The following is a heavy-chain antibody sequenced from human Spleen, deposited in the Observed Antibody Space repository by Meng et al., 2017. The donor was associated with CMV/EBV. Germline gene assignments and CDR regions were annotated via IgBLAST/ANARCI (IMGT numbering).Heavy chain of an antibody. D-gene: IGHD2-2*01. Sequence: GGSLRLSCAVSGFTFSNYAMGWVRQAPGKGLEWVSAISGSGGSTYYADSVKGRFTISRDKSKNTLYLQMNSLRAEDTAVYYCAKDQDEYCSSTSCYLPDYWGQGTLVTVSS. CDR2: ISGSGGST. V-gene: IGHV3-23*01. J-gene: IGHJ4*02. CDR3: AKDQDEYCSSTSCYLPDY. CDR1: GFTFSNYA.